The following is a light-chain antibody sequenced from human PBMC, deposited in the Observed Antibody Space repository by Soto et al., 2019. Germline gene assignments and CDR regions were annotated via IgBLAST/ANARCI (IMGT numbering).Light chain of an antibody. Sequence: QSVLTQPPSVSGAPGQRVTISCTGSSSNIGAGYDVHWYQQLPGTAPKLLIYGNSNRPSGVPDRFSGSKSGTSASLAITGLQAEDEADYYCSSYTSGSTPYVFGTGTQLTVL. J-gene: IGLJ1*01. CDR3: SSYTSGSTPYV. CDR2: GNS. CDR1: SSNIGAGYD. V-gene: IGLV1-40*01.